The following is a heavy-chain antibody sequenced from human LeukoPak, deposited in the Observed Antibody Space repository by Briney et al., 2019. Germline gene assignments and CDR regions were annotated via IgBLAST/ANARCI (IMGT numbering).Heavy chain of an antibody. J-gene: IGHJ4*02. D-gene: IGHD2-2*02. CDR2: ISYDGSNK. V-gene: IGHV3-30*18. CDR3: AKSHRYQLLYPDY. CDR1: GFTFSSYG. Sequence: GGSLRLSCAASGFTFSSYGMHWVRQAPGKGLEWVAVISYDGSNKYYADSVKGRFTISRDNSKNTLYLQMNSLRAEDTAVYYCAKSHRYQLLYPDYWGQRTLVTVSS.